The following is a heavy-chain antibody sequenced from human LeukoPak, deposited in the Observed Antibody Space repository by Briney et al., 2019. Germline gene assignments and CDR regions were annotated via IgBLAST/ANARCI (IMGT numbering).Heavy chain of an antibody. D-gene: IGHD4-23*01. CDR1: GFTSSNYA. V-gene: IGHV3-30-3*01. J-gene: IGHJ4*02. CDR2: VSYDGGNK. CDR3: ARGYGGQDYFDY. Sequence: GGSLRLSCAASGFTSSNYAIHWVRQAPGKGLEWVAVVSYDGGNKYYADSVKGRFTISRDNSKNTLYLQMNSLRAEDTAVYYCARGYGGQDYFDYWGQGTLVTVSS.